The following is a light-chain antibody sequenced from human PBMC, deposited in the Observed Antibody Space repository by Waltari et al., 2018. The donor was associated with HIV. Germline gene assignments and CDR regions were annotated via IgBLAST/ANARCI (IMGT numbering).Light chain of an antibody. J-gene: IGKJ2*01. CDR3: QQYTSYPYT. CDR1: QSISSW. Sequence: DIQMTQSPSTLSASIGDRVPITCRASQSISSWLAWYQQKPGKAPNLLIYKASTLESGVPSRFSGSGSGTDFTLTISRLQPDDLATYYCQQYTSYPYTFGQGTKLEIK. V-gene: IGKV1-5*03. CDR2: KAS.